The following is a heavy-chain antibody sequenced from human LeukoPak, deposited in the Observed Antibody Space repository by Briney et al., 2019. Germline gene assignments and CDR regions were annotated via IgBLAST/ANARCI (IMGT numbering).Heavy chain of an antibody. D-gene: IGHD5-12*01. CDR1: GYTFTSYA. Sequence: GASVKVSCKASGYTFTSYAMNWVRQAPGQGLEWMGWINANTGNPTYAQGFTGRFVFSLDTSVSTAYLQISSLKAEDTAVYYCARDRPGSVVATIEIDYWGQGTLVTVSS. V-gene: IGHV7-4-1*02. CDR3: ARDRPGSVVATIEIDY. CDR2: INANTGNP. J-gene: IGHJ4*02.